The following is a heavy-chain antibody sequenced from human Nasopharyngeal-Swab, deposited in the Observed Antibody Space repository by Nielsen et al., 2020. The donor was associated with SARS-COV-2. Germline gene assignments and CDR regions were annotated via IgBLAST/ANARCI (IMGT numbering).Heavy chain of an antibody. J-gene: IGHJ4*02. D-gene: IGHD7-27*01. CDR3: AKDSGDILDSTWLPGGY. CDR2: ISYDGSNK. CDR1: GFTFSSYG. V-gene: IGHV3-30*18. Sequence: LSLTCAASGFTFSSYGMHWVRQAPGKGLEWVAVISYDGSNKYYADSVKGRFTISRDNSKNTLYLQMNSLRAEDTAVYYCAKDSGDILDSTWLPGGYWGQGTLVTVSS.